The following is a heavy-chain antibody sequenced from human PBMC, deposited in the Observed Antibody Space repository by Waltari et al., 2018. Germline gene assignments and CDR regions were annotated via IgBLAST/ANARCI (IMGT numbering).Heavy chain of an antibody. V-gene: IGHV3-64*07. CDR1: GFTFSSYA. D-gene: IGHD6-13*01. CDR2: ISSNGGST. CDR3: ALTFGYSRLYYYYGMDV. J-gene: IGHJ6*02. Sequence: EVQLVESGGGLVQPGGSLRLSCAASGFTFSSYAMHWVRPAPGKGLEYVSAISSNGGSTYYADSVKGRFTISRDNSKNTLYLQMGSLRAEDMAVYYCALTFGYSRLYYYYGMDVWGQGTTVTVSS.